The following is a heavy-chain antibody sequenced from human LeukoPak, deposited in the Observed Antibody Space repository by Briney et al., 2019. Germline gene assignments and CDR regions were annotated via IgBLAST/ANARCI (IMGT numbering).Heavy chain of an antibody. D-gene: IGHD3-16*01. J-gene: IGHJ3*02. CDR2: IKQDGSEK. CDR3: ARPRGGVFDAFDI. Sequence: GSLRLSCAAFSGYWMTWVRQAPGKGLEWVANIKQDGSEKYYVDSVKGRFTISRDNAKNSLYLQMNSLRAEDTAVYYCARPRGGVFDAFDIWGQGTMVTVSS. CDR1: SGYW. V-gene: IGHV3-7*01.